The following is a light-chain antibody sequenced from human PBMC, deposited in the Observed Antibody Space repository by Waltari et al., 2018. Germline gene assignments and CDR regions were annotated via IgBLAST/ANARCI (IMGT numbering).Light chain of an antibody. CDR3: QQYYNTPLT. CDR1: ESVLYSSNNKNH. CDR2: WAS. Sequence: DIVMTQSQESLAVSLGERATIRCKTSESVLYSSNNKNHLAWYQQKPGQPPRLLLYWASTRESGVPDRFIGSGSETDFTLTVTSLQAEDVAVYYCQQYYNTPLTFGGGTKVEVK. V-gene: IGKV4-1*01. J-gene: IGKJ4*01.